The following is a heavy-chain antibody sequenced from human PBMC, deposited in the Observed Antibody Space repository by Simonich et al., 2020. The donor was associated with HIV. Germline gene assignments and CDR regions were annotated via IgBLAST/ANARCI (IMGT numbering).Heavy chain of an antibody. Sequence: QVQLVQSGAEVKKPGSSVKVSCKASGGTYSSFAISWVRQAPGLGLGWVGWNTPIVGTANYAQMFQGRVTITADESTSTAYMELSSLRSEDTGIYYCARKGGGRGVYYFDYWGQGTLVTVSS. V-gene: IGHV1-69*13. CDR2: NTPIVGTA. J-gene: IGHJ4*02. CDR3: ARKGGGRGVYYFDY. D-gene: IGHD3-10*01. CDR1: GGTYSSFA.